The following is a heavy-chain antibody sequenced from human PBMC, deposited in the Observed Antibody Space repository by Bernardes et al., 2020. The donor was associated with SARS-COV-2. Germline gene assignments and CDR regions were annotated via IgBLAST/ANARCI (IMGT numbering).Heavy chain of an antibody. D-gene: IGHD6-19*01. J-gene: IGHJ4*02. CDR2: ISINGDHT. Sequence: GGSLRLWCSVSGFTFRNYAMHWVRQAPGKGLEYVSAISINGDHTFYVDSVKGRFIISRDDSNDMLYLQMSSLRVEDTAIYFCVKGSVAVAGVDYWGQGTRVTVSS. CDR3: VKGSVAVAGVDY. CDR1: GFTFRNYA. V-gene: IGHV3-64D*06.